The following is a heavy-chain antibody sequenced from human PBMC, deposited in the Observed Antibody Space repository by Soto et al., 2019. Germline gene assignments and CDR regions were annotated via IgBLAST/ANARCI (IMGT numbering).Heavy chain of an antibody. D-gene: IGHD6-13*01. J-gene: IGHJ6*02. Sequence: QVQLQQWGAGLLKPSETLSLTCAVYGGSFSGYYWGWIRQPPGKGLEWMGEINHSGSTNYNPSLKSRVTISVDTSKNRFSLKLSSVTAADTAVYYCARGGGRSSSPYYYYYYGMDVWGQGTTVTVSS. V-gene: IGHV4-34*01. CDR1: GGSFSGYY. CDR3: ARGGGRSSSPYYYYYYGMDV. CDR2: INHSGST.